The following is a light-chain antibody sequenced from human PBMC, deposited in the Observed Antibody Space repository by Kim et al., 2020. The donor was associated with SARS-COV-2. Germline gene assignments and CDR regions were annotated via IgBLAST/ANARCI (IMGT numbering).Light chain of an antibody. CDR3: QQCGTSSYT. V-gene: IGKV3-20*01. CDR1: PSVSGNS. Sequence: LSPGERDPLYCQARPSVSGNSLARYQQRPGEAPRLLIYGASSRATGITDRLSGSGSGTEFSLTISRLEAEDFAVYYCQQCGTSSYTCGQGTKLEI. J-gene: IGKJ2*01. CDR2: GAS.